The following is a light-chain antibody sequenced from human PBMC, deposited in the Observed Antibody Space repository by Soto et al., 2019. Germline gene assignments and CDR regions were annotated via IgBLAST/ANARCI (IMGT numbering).Light chain of an antibody. CDR3: QHYGSSRT. V-gene: IGKV3-20*01. CDR1: QSVSSSY. CDR2: GAS. Sequence: EIVLTQSPGTLSSSPGERATLSCRASQSVSSSYLAWYQQKPGQAPMLLIYGASSRATGIPDRFSGSWSGTDFSLTISRLEPEDIAVYYCQHYGSSRTFGQGTKVEIK. J-gene: IGKJ1*01.